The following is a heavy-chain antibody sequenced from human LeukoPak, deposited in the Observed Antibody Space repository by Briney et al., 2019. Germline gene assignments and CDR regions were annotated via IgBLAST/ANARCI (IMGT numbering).Heavy chain of an antibody. CDR3: ARGSSNWYNAYDI. CDR1: GFTASGHW. J-gene: IGHJ3*02. D-gene: IGHD6-13*01. Sequence: PGVSLRLSCEVSGFTASGHWMHWVRQAPGKGLVWVSRIDDDGCGTTCADSVKGRFTISRDNAKNTLYLQMKSLRVEDTAVYHCARGSSNWYNAYDIWGQGTMVSVSS. CDR2: IDDDGCGT. V-gene: IGHV3-74*03.